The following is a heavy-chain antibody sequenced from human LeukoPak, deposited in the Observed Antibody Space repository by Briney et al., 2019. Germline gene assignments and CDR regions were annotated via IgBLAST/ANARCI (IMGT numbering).Heavy chain of an antibody. V-gene: IGHV3-11*01. CDR3: AKGSSSWFYLDY. CDR2: ISSSGSTI. J-gene: IGHJ4*02. Sequence: GGSLRLSCAASGFTFSDYYMSWIRQAPGKGLEWVSYISSSGSTIYYADSVKGRFTISRDNAKNSLYLQMNSLRAEDMALYYCAKGSSSWFYLDYWGQGTLVTVSS. CDR1: GFTFSDYY. D-gene: IGHD6-13*01.